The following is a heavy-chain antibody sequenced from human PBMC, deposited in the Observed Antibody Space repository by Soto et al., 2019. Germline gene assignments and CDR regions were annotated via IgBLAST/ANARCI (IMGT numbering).Heavy chain of an antibody. CDR1: GGTFSSYA. J-gene: IGHJ3*02. Sequence: GASVKVSCKASGGTFSSYAISWVRQAPGQGLEWMGGIIPIFGTANYAQKFQGRVTITADESTSTAYMELSSLRSEDTAVYYCARGANDYGDFDDAFDIWGQGTMVTVSS. CDR2: IIPIFGTA. CDR3: ARGANDYGDFDDAFDI. D-gene: IGHD4-17*01. V-gene: IGHV1-69*13.